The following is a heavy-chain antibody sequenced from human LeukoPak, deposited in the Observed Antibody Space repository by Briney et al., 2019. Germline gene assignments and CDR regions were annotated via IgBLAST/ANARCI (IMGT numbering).Heavy chain of an antibody. D-gene: IGHD5-24*01. V-gene: IGHV3-30*03. CDR2: ISYDGSDI. Sequence: GRSLRLSCAASGFTFSSYGMHWVRQAPGKGLEWVALISYDGSDIYYADSVKGRFTISRDNSKNTLYLQMNSLRDEDTAVYYCARMDGMDVWGQGTTVTVSS. J-gene: IGHJ6*02. CDR3: ARMDGMDV. CDR1: GFTFSSYG.